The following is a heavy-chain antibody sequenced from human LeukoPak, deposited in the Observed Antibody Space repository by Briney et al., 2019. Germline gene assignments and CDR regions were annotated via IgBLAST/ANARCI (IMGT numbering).Heavy chain of an antibody. CDR3: ARQPAGESHKYFQH. V-gene: IGHV3-30-3*01. Sequence: GGSLRLSCAASGFTFSSYAMHWVRQAPGKGLEGVAVISYDGSNNYYAYSVKGRFTISRDNSKNTLYLQMNSLRAEDTAVYYCARQPAGESHKYFQHCGQGTLGTVSS. J-gene: IGHJ1*01. CDR1: GFTFSSYA. CDR2: ISYDGSNN. D-gene: IGHD2-2*01.